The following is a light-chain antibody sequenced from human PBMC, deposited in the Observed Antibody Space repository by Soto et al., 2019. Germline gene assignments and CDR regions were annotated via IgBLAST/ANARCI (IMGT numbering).Light chain of an antibody. CDR3: CSYASGSTWV. V-gene: IGLV2-23*01. J-gene: IGLJ3*02. CDR1: SSDVGSHNL. CDR2: EDS. Sequence: QSALTQPASVSGSPGQSTTISCTGTSSDVGSHNLVSWYQQHPGKAPKIIISEDSKRPSGISNRFSGSKSGNTASLTISGLQAEDEADYYCCSYASGSTWVFGGGTKVTVL.